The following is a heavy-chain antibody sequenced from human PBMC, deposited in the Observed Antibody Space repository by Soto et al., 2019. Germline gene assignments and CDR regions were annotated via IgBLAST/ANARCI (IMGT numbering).Heavy chain of an antibody. CDR2: IYPGDSDT. Sequence: RGESLKISCKGSGYSFTSYWIGWVRQMPGKGLEWMGIIYPGDSDTRYSPSFQGQVTISADKSISTAYLQWSSLKASDTAMYYCARASSSRWYEYYYYYYGRGVWGQGTTCTVSS. V-gene: IGHV5-51*01. CDR1: GYSFTSYW. CDR3: ARASSSRWYEYYYYYYGRGV. J-gene: IGHJ6*02. D-gene: IGHD6-13*01.